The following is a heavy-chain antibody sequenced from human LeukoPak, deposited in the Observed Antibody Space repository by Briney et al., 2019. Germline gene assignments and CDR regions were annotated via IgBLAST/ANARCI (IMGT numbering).Heavy chain of an antibody. V-gene: IGHV3-13*04. CDR1: GFTFSNYD. Sequence: GGSLRLSCAASGFTFSNYDMHWVRQVTGKGLEWVSAIGITGDTYYPGSVKGRFTISRDNSKNTLYLQMNSLRAEDTAVYYCARERGYCSSTSCHPGAFDIWGQGTMVTVSS. CDR3: ARERGYCSSTSCHPGAFDI. J-gene: IGHJ3*02. CDR2: IGITGDT. D-gene: IGHD2-2*01.